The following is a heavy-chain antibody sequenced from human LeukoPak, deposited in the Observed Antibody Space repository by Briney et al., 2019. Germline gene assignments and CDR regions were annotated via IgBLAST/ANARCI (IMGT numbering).Heavy chain of an antibody. CDR1: GGSISSSFYH. D-gene: IGHD2/OR15-2a*01. CDR2: IYYSGNT. J-gene: IGHJ4*02. CDR3: ARGRNYY. Sequence: PSETLSLTCTVSGGSISSSFYHWGWIRQPPGKGLEWIGSIYYSGNTYYNPSLKSRVTISVDTSKNQFSLKLSSVTAADTAVYYCARGRNYYWGQGTLVTVSS. V-gene: IGHV4-39*07.